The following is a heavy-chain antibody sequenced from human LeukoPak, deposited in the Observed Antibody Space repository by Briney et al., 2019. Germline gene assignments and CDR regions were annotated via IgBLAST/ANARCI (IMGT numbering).Heavy chain of an antibody. V-gene: IGHV1-69*13. Sequence: SVKVSCKASGGTFSSYALNWVRQAPGQGLEWMGEIIPMYDKTNYAQKFQGRVTITADESTSTAYMELSSLRSEDTAVYYCARRLVGATLSYDYWGQGTLVTVSS. CDR2: IIPMYDKT. CDR1: GGTFSSYA. D-gene: IGHD1-26*01. J-gene: IGHJ4*02. CDR3: ARRLVGATLSYDY.